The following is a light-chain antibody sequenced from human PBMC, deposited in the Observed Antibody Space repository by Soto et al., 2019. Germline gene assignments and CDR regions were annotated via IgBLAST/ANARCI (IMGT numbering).Light chain of an antibody. CDR2: GAS. CDR3: QQCGSSPIT. V-gene: IGKV3-20*01. CDR1: QSVSSH. Sequence: EIVLTQSPATLSLSPGERVTVSCRASQSVSSHLAWYQQKPGQAPRLLIYGASSRATGIPDRFSGSGSGTDFTLTISRLEPEDFAVYYCQQCGSSPITFGQGTRLEIK. J-gene: IGKJ5*01.